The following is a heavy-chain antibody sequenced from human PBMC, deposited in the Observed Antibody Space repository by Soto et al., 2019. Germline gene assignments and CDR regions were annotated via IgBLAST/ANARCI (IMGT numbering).Heavy chain of an antibody. CDR2: ISGSGGST. J-gene: IGHJ6*02. CDR3: AKDSDSSGYYYYYYYGMDV. Sequence: GGSLRLSCAASGFTFSSYAMSWVRQAPGKGLEWVSAISGSGGSTYYADSVKGRFTISRDNSKNTLYLQMNSLRAEDTAVYYCAKDSDSSGYYYYYYYGMDVWGQGTTVTVSS. V-gene: IGHV3-23*01. CDR1: GFTFSSYA. D-gene: IGHD3-22*01.